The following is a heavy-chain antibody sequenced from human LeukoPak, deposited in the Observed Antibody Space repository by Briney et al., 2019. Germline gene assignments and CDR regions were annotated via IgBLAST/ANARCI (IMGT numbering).Heavy chain of an antibody. CDR2: INAGNGNT. Sequence: GASVKVSCKASGYTFTSYAMHWVRQAPGQRLEWMGWINAGNGNTKYSQEFQGRVTITRDTSASTAYMELSSLRSEDMAVYYCARVKRGYSSSWYDPRPLDYWGQGTLVTVSS. J-gene: IGHJ4*02. CDR3: ARVKRGYSSSWYDPRPLDY. CDR1: GYTFTSYA. V-gene: IGHV1-3*03. D-gene: IGHD6-13*01.